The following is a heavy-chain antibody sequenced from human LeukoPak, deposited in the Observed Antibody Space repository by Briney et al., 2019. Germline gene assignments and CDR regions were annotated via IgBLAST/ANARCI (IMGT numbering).Heavy chain of an antibody. Sequence: PSETLSLTRTVSGGSISSYYWGWIRQPPGKGLEWIGSIYYSGSTYYNPSLKSRVTISVDTSKNQFSLKLSSVTAADTAVYYCARPYYDSSGYDAFDIWGQGTMVTVSS. CDR3: ARPYYDSSGYDAFDI. J-gene: IGHJ3*02. D-gene: IGHD3-22*01. CDR1: GGSISSYY. V-gene: IGHV4-39*01. CDR2: IYYSGST.